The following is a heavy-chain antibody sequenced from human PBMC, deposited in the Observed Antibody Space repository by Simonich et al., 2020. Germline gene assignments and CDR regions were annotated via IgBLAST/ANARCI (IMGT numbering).Heavy chain of an antibody. Sequence: QLQLQESGPGLVKPSETLSLTCTVSGGSISSRSYYWGWIRQPPGKGLEWIGRIYYSGSTYYTPSLKSRVTISVDTSKNQFSLKLSSVTAADTAVYYCARWAYSSSYFDYWGQGTLVTVSS. CDR2: IYYSGST. CDR1: GGSISSRSYY. V-gene: IGHV4-39*01. J-gene: IGHJ4*02. D-gene: IGHD6-6*01. CDR3: ARWAYSSSYFDY.